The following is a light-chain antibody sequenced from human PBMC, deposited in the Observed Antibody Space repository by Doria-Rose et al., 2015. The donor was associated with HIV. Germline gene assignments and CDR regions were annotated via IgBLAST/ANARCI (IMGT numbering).Light chain of an antibody. CDR1: QSFSSTY. J-gene: IGKJ1*01. CDR3: HQYGTSWT. Sequence: TQSPGTLSLSPGERATLSCRASQSFSSTYLAWYQQKPGQAPSLLIYDGSTRATGIPDRFSDSGSGTDFTLTINRLEPEDFALYYCHQYGTSWTFGQGTKVEI. CDR2: DGS. V-gene: IGKV3-20*01.